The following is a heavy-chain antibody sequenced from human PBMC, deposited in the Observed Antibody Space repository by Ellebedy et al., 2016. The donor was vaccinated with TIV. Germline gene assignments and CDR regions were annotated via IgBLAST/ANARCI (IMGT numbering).Heavy chain of an antibody. Sequence: KVSCKGSGYSFTNYWIGWVRQMSGKGLEWMGVIYPGDSDTRYSPSFQGQVTISADKSISTAYLQWSSLKASDSAMYYCARRKASGDGGLDVWGQGTTVTVSS. V-gene: IGHV5-51*01. CDR3: ARRKASGDGGLDV. CDR1: GYSFTNYW. D-gene: IGHD1-26*01. CDR2: IYPGDSDT. J-gene: IGHJ6*02.